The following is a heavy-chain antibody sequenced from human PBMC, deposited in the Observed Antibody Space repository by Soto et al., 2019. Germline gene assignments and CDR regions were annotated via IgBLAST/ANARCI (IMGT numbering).Heavy chain of an antibody. J-gene: IGHJ4*02. CDR1: GFTFSSYG. Sequence: QVQLVESGGGVVQPGRSLRLSCAVSGFTFSSYGMHWVRQAPGKGLEWVAIIWYDGSNKYYADSVKGRFTISRDNSKNTLYLQMTSLRAEDTAVYYCARDLHDTSGYYSYYFDYWGQGTLVTVSS. CDR3: ARDLHDTSGYYSYYFDY. D-gene: IGHD3-22*01. V-gene: IGHV3-33*01. CDR2: IWYDGSNK.